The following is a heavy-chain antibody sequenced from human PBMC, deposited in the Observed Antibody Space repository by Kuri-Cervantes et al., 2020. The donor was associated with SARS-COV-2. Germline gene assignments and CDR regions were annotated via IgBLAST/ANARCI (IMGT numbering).Heavy chain of an antibody. CDR1: GGTFSTAF. D-gene: IGHD3-10*01. V-gene: IGHV1-69*10. CDR3: ASDGGSGSPSLDF. J-gene: IGHJ4*02. Sequence: SVKVSCKASGGTFSTAFVRWVRQGPGQGLEWMGGIMPALGMPNYAQKFRDRVTITANTATATAFLELSGLKSEDTALYYCASDGGSGSPSLDFWGQGTLVTVSS. CDR2: IMPALGMP.